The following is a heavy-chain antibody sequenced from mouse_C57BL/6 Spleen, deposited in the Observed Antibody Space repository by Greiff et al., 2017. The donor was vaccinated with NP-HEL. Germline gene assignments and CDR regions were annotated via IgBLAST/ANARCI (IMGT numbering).Heavy chain of an antibody. Sequence: VMLVESGPELVKPGASVKISCKASGYAFSSSWMNWVKQRPGKGLEWIGRIYPGDGDTNYNGKFKGKATLTADKSSSTAYMQLSSLTSEDSAVYFCGRKVSTQDYAMDYWGQGTSVAVSS. CDR3: GRKVSTQDYAMDY. V-gene: IGHV1-82*01. J-gene: IGHJ4*01. CDR2: IYPGDGDT. D-gene: IGHD6-2*01. CDR1: GYAFSSSW.